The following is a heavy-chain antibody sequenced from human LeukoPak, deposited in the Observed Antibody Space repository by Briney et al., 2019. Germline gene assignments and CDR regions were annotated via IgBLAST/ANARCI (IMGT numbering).Heavy chain of an antibody. D-gene: IGHD3-9*01. V-gene: IGHV1-18*01. CDR2: ISAYNGNT. CDR1: GYTFTSYG. J-gene: IGHJ6*03. Sequence: ASVKVSCKASGYTFTSYGITWVRQAPGQGLEWMGWISAYNGNTNYAQKLQGRVTMTTDTSTSTAYMNLRSLRSDDTAVYYCARDSGDILTGYYPNYYYYYYMDVWGKGTTVTVSS. CDR3: ARDSGDILTGYYPNYYYYYYMDV.